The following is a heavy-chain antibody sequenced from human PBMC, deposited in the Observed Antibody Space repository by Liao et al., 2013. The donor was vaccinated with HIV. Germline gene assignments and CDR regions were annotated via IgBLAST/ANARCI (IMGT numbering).Heavy chain of an antibody. J-gene: IGHJ2*01. CDR1: GGSISSGSYY. D-gene: IGHD3-3*01. V-gene: IGHV4-61*02. Sequence: QVQLQESGPGLVQPSQTLSLTCTVSGGSISSGSYYWSWIRQPAGMGLEWIGRIYTSGSTNYNPSLKSRVTISVDTSKNQFSLKLSSVTAADTAVYYCARDVVYYDFWSGYYEGNWYFDLWGRGTLVTVSS. CDR3: ARDVVYYDFWSGYYEGNWYFDL. CDR2: IYTSGST.